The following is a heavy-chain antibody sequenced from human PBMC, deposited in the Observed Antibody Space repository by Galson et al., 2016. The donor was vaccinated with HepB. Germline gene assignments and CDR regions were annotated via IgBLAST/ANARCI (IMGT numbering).Heavy chain of an antibody. J-gene: IGHJ5*02. CDR1: GGSISRYY. CDR2: VYDSGST. V-gene: IGHV4-59*01. Sequence: ETLSLTCTVSGGSISRYYWSWIRQAPGKGLQWIGYVYDSGSTEYNPSLESRVTILLATSRTRFSPKLRSVSAADTAVYYCARGGGSPYHDHEFDNWGQGTLVTVSS. CDR3: ARGGGSPYHDHEFDN. D-gene: IGHD1-14*01.